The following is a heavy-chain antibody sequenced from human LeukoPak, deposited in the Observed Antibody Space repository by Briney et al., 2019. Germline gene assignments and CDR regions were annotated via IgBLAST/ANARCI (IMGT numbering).Heavy chain of an antibody. CDR2: ISAYNGNT. J-gene: IGHJ5*02. CDR3: ARVRYCSSTSCYWFDP. V-gene: IGHV1-18*01. Sequence: VSVKVSCKASGYTFTSYGISWVRQAPGQGLEWMGWISAYNGNTNYAQKLQGRVTMTTDTSTSTAYMELRSLRSDDTAVYYCARVRYCSSTSCYWFDPWGQGTLVTVSS. CDR1: GYTFTSYG. D-gene: IGHD2-2*01.